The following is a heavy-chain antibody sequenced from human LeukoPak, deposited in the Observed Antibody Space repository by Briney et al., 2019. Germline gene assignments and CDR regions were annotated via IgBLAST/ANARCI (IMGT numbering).Heavy chain of an antibody. J-gene: IGHJ4*02. V-gene: IGHV3-7*04. Sequence: PGGSLRLSCAASGFTFSSYWMSWVRQAPGKGLEWVANIKPDEGEKYYVDSVKGRFTISRDNAKNSLYLQMNSPRAEDTAMYYCARDQTGQPWVYWGQGTLVTVSS. CDR2: IKPDEGEK. CDR1: GFTFSSYW. CDR3: ARDQTGQPWVY. D-gene: IGHD3-16*01.